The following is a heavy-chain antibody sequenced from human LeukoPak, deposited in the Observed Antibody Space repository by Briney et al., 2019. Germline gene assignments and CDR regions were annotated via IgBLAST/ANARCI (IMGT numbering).Heavy chain of an antibody. CDR1: GGTFSSYA. J-gene: IGHJ6*03. V-gene: IGHV1-69*05. CDR2: IIPIFGTA. D-gene: IGHD2-2*01. Sequence: ASVKVFCKASGGTFSSYAISWVRQAPGQGLEWMGGIIPIFGTANYAQKFQGRVTITTDESTSTAYMELSSLRSEDTAVYYCARATGIDCSSTSCRSPAQYYMDVWGKGTTVTVSS. CDR3: ARATGIDCSSTSCRSPAQYYMDV.